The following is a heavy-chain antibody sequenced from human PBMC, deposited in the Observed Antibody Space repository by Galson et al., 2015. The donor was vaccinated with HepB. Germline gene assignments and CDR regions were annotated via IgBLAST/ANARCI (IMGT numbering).Heavy chain of an antibody. V-gene: IGHV5-51*01. CDR2: FSPGDSDS. CDR1: GYSFTNYW. CDR3: ARRRWLCSGGSCPEGYYLDY. Sequence: QSGAEVKKPGESLRISCTGVGYSFTNYWTGWVRQMPGKGLEWMGIFSPGDSDSRYSPSFQGRVPISADRSTNTAFLQLSRLRASDTAIYYCARRRWLCSGGSCPEGYYLDYWGQGTLLTVSS. D-gene: IGHD2-15*01. J-gene: IGHJ4*02.